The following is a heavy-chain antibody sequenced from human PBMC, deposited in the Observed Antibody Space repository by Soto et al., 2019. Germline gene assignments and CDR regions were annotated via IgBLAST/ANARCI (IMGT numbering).Heavy chain of an antibody. J-gene: IGHJ4*02. CDR1: GFTFSSYA. CDR2: ISSNGGST. D-gene: IGHD3-22*01. Sequence: GGSLRLSCSASGFTFSSYAMHWVRQAPGKGLEYVSAISSNGGSTYYADSVKGRFTISRDNSKNTLYLQMSSLRAEDTAVYYCVKDRGPTRGSSGYGDYWGQGTLVTVSS. CDR3: VKDRGPTRGSSGYGDY. V-gene: IGHV3-64D*08.